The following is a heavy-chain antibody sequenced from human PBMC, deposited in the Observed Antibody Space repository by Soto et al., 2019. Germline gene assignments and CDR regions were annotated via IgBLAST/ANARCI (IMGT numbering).Heavy chain of an antibody. D-gene: IGHD3-16*02. CDR2: INHSGNT. V-gene: IGHV4-34*01. Sequence: ETLSLTCAVYGGSFSGYYWTWIRQPPGKGLEWIGEINHSGNTNYNPSLKGRVSISVDTSKSQFSLTLSSVTAAETAVYFCARETAYDYVWGSYRPAYYGMDVWGQGTTVTVSS. CDR1: GGSFSGYY. J-gene: IGHJ6*02. CDR3: ARETAYDYVWGSYRPAYYGMDV.